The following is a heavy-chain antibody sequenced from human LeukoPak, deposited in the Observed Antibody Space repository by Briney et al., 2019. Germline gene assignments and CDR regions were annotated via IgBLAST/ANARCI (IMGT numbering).Heavy chain of an antibody. CDR1: GFTFSSYW. CDR3: ARAVGSRDYDSSGYEYYFDY. J-gene: IGHJ4*02. Sequence: GGSLRLSCAASGFTFSSYWMSWVRQAPGKGLEWVANIKQDGSEKYYVDSVKGRFTISRDNAKTSLYLQMNSLRAEDTVVYYCARAVGSRDYDSSGYEYYFDYWGQGTLVTVSS. D-gene: IGHD3-22*01. V-gene: IGHV3-7*01. CDR2: IKQDGSEK.